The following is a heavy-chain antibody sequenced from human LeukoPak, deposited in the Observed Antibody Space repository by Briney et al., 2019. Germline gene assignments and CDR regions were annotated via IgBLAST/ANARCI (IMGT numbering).Heavy chain of an antibody. V-gene: IGHV3-13*01. D-gene: IGHD2-8*02. Sequence: GGSLRLSCTASGFTLRNYDMHWVRQTTKKGLEWVSGIGTEDDTFYPDSVKGRFTISRENAKNSFYLQMNSLRAGDTAVYYCARGRFVLVPSLERWYFDLWGRGTLVTVSS. J-gene: IGHJ2*01. CDR1: GFTLRNYD. CDR2: IGTEDDT. CDR3: ARGRFVLVPSLERWYFDL.